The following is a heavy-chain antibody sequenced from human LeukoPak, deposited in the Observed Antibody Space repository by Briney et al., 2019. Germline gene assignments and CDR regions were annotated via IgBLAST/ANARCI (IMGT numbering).Heavy chain of an antibody. CDR3: ARDGGASTDYYYYMDV. D-gene: IGHD1-26*01. V-gene: IGHV3-48*03. J-gene: IGHJ6*03. CDR1: GFTLSSYE. CDR2: ISSSGSTI. Sequence: GGSLRLSCAASGFTLSSYEMNWVRQAPGKGLEWVSYISSSGSTIYYADSVKGRFTISRDNAKNSLYLQMNSLRAEDTAVYYCARDGGASTDYYYYMDVWGKGTTVTISS.